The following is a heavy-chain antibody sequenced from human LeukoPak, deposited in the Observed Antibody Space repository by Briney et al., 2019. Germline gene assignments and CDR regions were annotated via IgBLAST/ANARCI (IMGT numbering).Heavy chain of an antibody. CDR3: ARDRKSVLDYYYGMDV. J-gene: IGHJ6*02. D-gene: IGHD3-3*01. CDR1: GYTFTSYG. CDR2: ISAYNGNT. V-gene: IGHV1-18*01. Sequence: GASVKVSCKASGYTFTSYGISWVRQAPGQGLEWMGWISAYNGNTNYAQKLQGRVTMTTDTSTSTAYMELRSLRSDDTAVYYCARDRKSVLDYYYGMDVWGQGTTVTVSS.